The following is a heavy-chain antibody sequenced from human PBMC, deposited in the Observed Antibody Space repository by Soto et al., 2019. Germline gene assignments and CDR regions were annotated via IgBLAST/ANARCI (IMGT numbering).Heavy chain of an antibody. CDR1: VFSISTYY. J-gene: IGHJ3*02. V-gene: IGHV4-59*01. CDR3: ARRVAEATMYDFDI. Sequence: PSDTLSLTCTFSVFSISTYYCTLILQPPVKGLEWIGFIYYSLSNNYNPSLKSRVTISLDTSRIQFSLKLNSVTSAYTAVYFCARRVAEATMYDFDIWGQGKMVTVSS. CDR2: IYYSLSN. D-gene: IGHD3-10*02.